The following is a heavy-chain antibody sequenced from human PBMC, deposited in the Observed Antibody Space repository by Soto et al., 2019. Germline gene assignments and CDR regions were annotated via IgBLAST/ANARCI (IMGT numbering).Heavy chain of an antibody. J-gene: IGHJ4*02. Sequence: SGTLSLTCPVSGGSITSYYWSWIRQAPGKGLEWIGHIYYSGSTNYNPSLKSRVTISVDTSKSQYSVKLSSVTAADTAVYYCATGDTLAAAAFDYWGQGALVTVS. CDR3: ATGDTLAAAAFDY. D-gene: IGHD6-13*01. CDR2: IYYSGST. V-gene: IGHV4-59*08. CDR1: GGSITSYY.